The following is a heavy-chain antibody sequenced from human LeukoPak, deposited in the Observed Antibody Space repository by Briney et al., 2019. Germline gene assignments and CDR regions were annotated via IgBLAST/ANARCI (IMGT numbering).Heavy chain of an antibody. CDR3: ARRVRPSSSFGY. Sequence: PSETLSLTCVVSGGSISGYYWNWIRQPPGKGLEWIGYIYYGGSTNYNPSLKSRVTISVDTSKNQFSLKLSSVTAADTAVYYCARRVRPSSSFGYWGQGTLVTVSS. J-gene: IGHJ4*02. CDR2: IYYGGST. CDR1: GGSISGYY. D-gene: IGHD6-13*01. V-gene: IGHV4-59*08.